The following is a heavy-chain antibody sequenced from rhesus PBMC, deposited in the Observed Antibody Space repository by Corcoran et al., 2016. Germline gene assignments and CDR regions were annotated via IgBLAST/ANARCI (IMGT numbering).Heavy chain of an antibody. CDR3: ARYILYSSGWSDFDY. CDR1: GGSFSSYW. Sequence: QVQLQESGPGLVKPSETLSLTCAVSGGSFSSYWWSWIRQPPGKGLEWIGEINGNSGSTNYNPSLKCRVTISKDASKNQFSLKLSSVTAADTAVYYCARYILYSSGWSDFDYWGQGVLVTVSS. CDR2: INGNSGST. J-gene: IGHJ4*01. D-gene: IGHD6S26*01. V-gene: IGHV4-80*01.